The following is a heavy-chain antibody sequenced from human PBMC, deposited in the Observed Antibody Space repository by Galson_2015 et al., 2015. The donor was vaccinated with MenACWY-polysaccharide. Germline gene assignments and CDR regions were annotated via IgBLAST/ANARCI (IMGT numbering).Heavy chain of an antibody. CDR1: GFTFSSYW. CDR3: ARDDRIVVVPSR. CDR2: IKQDGSEK. D-gene: IGHD2-2*01. Sequence: SLRLSCAASGFTFSSYWMSWVRQAPGKGLEWVATIKQDGSEKYYVDSVKGRFTISRDNAKSSLYLQMSSLRAEDTAVYYCARDDRIVVVPSRWGQRTMVTVSS. V-gene: IGHV3-7*01. J-gene: IGHJ3*01.